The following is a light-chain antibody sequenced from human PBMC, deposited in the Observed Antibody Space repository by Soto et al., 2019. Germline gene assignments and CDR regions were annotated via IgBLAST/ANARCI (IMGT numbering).Light chain of an antibody. CDR2: EGT. CDR3: CSYAGGSTWV. V-gene: IGLV2-23*01. Sequence: QSALTQPASVSGSPGQSITISCTGTTSDVGTYNLVSWHQQHPGKAPKLMIYEGTKRPSGVSNRFSGSQSGNTASLTISGLQAEDEADYYCCSYAGGSTWVFGGGTKLTVL. J-gene: IGLJ3*02. CDR1: TSDVGTYNL.